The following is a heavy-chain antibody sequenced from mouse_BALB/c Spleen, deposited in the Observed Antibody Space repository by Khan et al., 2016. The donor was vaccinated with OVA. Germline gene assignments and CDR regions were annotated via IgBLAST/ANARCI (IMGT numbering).Heavy chain of an antibody. CDR3: ARETVVAIYWYFDV. J-gene: IGHJ1*01. D-gene: IGHD1-1*01. CDR1: GFTFTDYY. Sequence: EVELVESGGGLVQPGGSLRLSCATSGFTFTDYYMSWVRQPPGKALEWLGFIRNKANGYTTEYSASVKGRFTISRDNSQRILYIQMHTLRAEVRATYYCARETVVAIYWYFDVWGAGTTVTVSS. CDR2: IRNKANGYTT. V-gene: IGHV7-3*02.